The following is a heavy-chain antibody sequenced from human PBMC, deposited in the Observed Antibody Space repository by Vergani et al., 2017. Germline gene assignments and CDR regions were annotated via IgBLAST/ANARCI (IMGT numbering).Heavy chain of an antibody. CDR3: ARVLWYCRGGSCQGYYYDSSGYYPYGMDV. J-gene: IGHJ6*02. V-gene: IGHV1-18*01. CDR1: GYTFTSYG. Sequence: QVQLVQSGAEVKKPGASVKVSCKASGYTFTSYGISWVRQAPGQGLEWMGWISAYNGNTNYAQKLQGRVTMTTDTSTSTAYMELRSLRSDETAVYYCARVLWYCRGGSCQGYYYDSSGYYPYGMDVWGQGTTVTVSS. D-gene: IGHD3-22*01. CDR2: ISAYNGNT.